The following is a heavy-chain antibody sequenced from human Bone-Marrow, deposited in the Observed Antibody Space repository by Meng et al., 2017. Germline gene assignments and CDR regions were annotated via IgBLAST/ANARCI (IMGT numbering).Heavy chain of an antibody. CDR1: GGSFSGYY. D-gene: IGHD3-22*01. CDR3: ARDNTMIGSFDY. Sequence: QVQRPQWGAGLLKPSETLSLTCAVYGGSFSGYYWSWIRQPPGKGLEWIGEINHSGSTNYNPSLKSRVTISVDTSKNQFSLKLSSVTAADTAVYYCARDNTMIGSFDYWGQGTLVTVSS. CDR2: INHSGST. J-gene: IGHJ4*02. V-gene: IGHV4-34*01.